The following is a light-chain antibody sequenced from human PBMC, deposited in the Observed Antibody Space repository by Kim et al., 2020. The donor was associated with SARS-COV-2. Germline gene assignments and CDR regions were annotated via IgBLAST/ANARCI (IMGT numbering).Light chain of an antibody. CDR1: KSVSSRY. J-gene: IGKJ2*01. Sequence: TGEKATVGVRAGKSVSSRYLAWYQQRPGQAPRLLIYGASSRATGIPDRFRGSGYGTDFTLTISRLEPEDFAVYYCQQYGSSPPYTFGQGTKLEI. V-gene: IGKV3-20*01. CDR3: QQYGSSPPYT. CDR2: GAS.